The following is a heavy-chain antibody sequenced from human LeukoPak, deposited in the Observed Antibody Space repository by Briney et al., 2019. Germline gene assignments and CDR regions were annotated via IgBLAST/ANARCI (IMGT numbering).Heavy chain of an antibody. V-gene: IGHV3-30-3*01. D-gene: IGHD4-17*01. CDR1: GFTFSSYA. CDR3: AKAAYGDDAFDI. J-gene: IGHJ3*02. Sequence: GGSLRLSCAASGFTFSSYAMHWVRQAPGKGLEWVAVISYDGSNKYYADSVKGRFTISRDNSKNTLYLQMNSLRAEDTAVYYCAKAAYGDDAFDIWGQGTMVTVSS. CDR2: ISYDGSNK.